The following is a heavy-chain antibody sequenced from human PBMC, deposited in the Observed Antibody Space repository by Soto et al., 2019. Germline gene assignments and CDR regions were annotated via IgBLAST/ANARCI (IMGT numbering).Heavy chain of an antibody. D-gene: IGHD2-15*01. Sequence: QLQLQESGPGLVKPSETLSLTCTVSGGSISSSSYYWGWIRQPPGKGLEWIGSIYYSGSTYYNPSLKSRVTISVDTSKNQFSLKLSSVTAADTAVYYCARMGLPAALYYYYGMDVWGQGTTVTVSS. CDR2: IYYSGST. CDR1: GGSISSSSYY. V-gene: IGHV4-39*01. CDR3: ARMGLPAALYYYYGMDV. J-gene: IGHJ6*02.